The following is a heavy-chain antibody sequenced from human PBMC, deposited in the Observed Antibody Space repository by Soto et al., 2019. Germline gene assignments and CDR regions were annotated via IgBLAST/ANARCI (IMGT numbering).Heavy chain of an antibody. D-gene: IGHD2-21*02. CDR1: GGTFSSYA. J-gene: IGHJ4*02. V-gene: IGHV1-69*13. CDR3: ARSIVVVTALDY. Sequence: SVKVSCKASGGTFSSYAISWVRQAPGQGLEWMGGIIPIFGTANYAQKLQGRVTITADESTSTAYMELSSLRSEDTAVYYCARSIVVVTALDYWGQGTLVTVSS. CDR2: IIPIFGTA.